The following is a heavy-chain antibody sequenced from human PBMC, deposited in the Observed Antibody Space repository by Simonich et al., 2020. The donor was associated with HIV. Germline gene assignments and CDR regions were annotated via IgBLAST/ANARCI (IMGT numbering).Heavy chain of an antibody. CDR3: AHSPGGGSGSYYNYFDY. V-gene: IGHV2-5*02. CDR2: LYWDDDK. CDR1: GFSLSTSGVG. J-gene: IGHJ4*02. D-gene: IGHD3-10*01. Sequence: QITLKESGPTLVKPTQTLTLTCTFSGFSLSTSGVGVGWIRQPPGKALEWLALLYWDDDKRYSPCLKSRLTITKETSKNQVVLTMTNMDPVDTATYYCAHSPGGGSGSYYNYFDYWGQGTLVTVSS.